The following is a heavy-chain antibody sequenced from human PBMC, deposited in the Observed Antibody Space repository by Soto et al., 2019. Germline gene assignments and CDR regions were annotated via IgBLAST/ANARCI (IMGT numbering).Heavy chain of an antibody. CDR3: ARSEVVAATAITFDY. Sequence: QMQLQESGPGLVKPSGTLSLTCAVSGGSISSSNWWSWVRQPPGKGLEWIGEIYHSGSTNYNPSLKSRVTISVDKSKNQFSLKLSSVTAADTAVYYCARSEVVAATAITFDYWGQGTLVTVSS. CDR2: IYHSGST. V-gene: IGHV4-4*02. J-gene: IGHJ4*02. D-gene: IGHD2-15*01. CDR1: GGSISSSNW.